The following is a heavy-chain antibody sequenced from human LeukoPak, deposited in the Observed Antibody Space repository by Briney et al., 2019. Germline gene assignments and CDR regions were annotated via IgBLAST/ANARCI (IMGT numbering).Heavy chain of an antibody. CDR1: GYTFTSYG. J-gene: IGHJ6*02. CDR3: ARDLRDSGSYYYYYYGMDF. D-gene: IGHD1-26*01. V-gene: IGHV1-18*01. Sequence: ASVKVSCKASGYTFTSYGISWVRQAPGQGLEWMGWISAYNGNTNYAQKLQGRVTMTTDTSTSTAYMELRSLRSDDTAVYYCARDLRDSGSYYYYYYGMDFWGQGTTVTVSS. CDR2: ISAYNGNT.